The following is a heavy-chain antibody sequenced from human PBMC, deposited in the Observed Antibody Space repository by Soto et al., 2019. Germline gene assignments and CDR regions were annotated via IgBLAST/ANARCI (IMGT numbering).Heavy chain of an antibody. CDR3: ARLEGLATISYYFDY. Sequence: QLQLQESGPGLVKPSETLSLTCSVSGDSINSDKYYWGWIRQPPGKGLEWIGRIYYRGNTYYNPSLQTRVTISLDKSTSQCSMTLNSVTAAASAVYFCARLEGLATISYYFDYWGQGALVTVSS. D-gene: IGHD3-9*01. CDR1: GDSINSDKYY. V-gene: IGHV4-39*01. CDR2: IYYRGNT. J-gene: IGHJ4*02.